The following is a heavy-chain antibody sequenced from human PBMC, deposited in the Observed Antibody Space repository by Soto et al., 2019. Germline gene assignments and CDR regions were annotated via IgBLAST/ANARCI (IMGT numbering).Heavy chain of an antibody. CDR3: ARVERGTATTVVDAFDI. J-gene: IGHJ3*02. V-gene: IGHV4-34*01. D-gene: IGHD1-1*01. Sequence: QVQLQQWGAGLLKPSETLSLTCAVYGGFVSSGSYYWSWIRQPPGKGLECIGEMSHSGGTHFNPSLKSRVTISVNTSNNQLSLKMGSVTAADTAMYYCARVERGTATTVVDAFDIWGPGTMVTVSS. CDR1: GGFVSSGSYY. CDR2: MSHSGGT.